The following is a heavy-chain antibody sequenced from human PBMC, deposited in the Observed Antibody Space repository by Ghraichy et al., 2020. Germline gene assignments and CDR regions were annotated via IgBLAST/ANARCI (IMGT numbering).Heavy chain of an antibody. J-gene: IGHJ4*02. CDR1: GYTFTSYY. Sequence: ASVKVSCQVSGYTFTSYYLHWVRQVPGQGLEWMGRINPNSGVTNYAQKFQGSVTMTRDTSISTAYLELSRLRSDDSAMYYCARIGSHHDFEFWGQGTLVTVSS. D-gene: IGHD1-26*01. CDR3: ARIGSHHDFEF. CDR2: INPNSGVT. V-gene: IGHV1-2*06.